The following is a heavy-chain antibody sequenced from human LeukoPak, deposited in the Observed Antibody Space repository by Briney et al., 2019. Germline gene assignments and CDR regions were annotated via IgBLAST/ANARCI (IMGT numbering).Heavy chain of an antibody. V-gene: IGHV4-39*07. Sequence: SETLSLTCTVSGGSISSSSYYWGWIRQPPGKGLEWIGSIYYSGSTYYNPSLKSRVTISVDTSKNRLSLKLSSVTAADTAVYFCARSGGLWLLTYYFDYWGQGTLVTVSS. CDR2: IYYSGST. CDR3: ARSGGLWLLTYYFDY. D-gene: IGHD3-22*01. J-gene: IGHJ4*02. CDR1: GGSISSSSYY.